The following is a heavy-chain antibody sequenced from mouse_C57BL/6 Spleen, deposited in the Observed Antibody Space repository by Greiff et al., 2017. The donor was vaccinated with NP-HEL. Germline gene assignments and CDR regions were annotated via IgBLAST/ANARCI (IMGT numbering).Heavy chain of an antibody. Sequence: QVQLQQSGPELVKPGASVKISCTASGYAISSSWMNWVKQRPGKGLEWIGRIYPGDGDTNYNGKFKGKATLTADKSSSTAYMQLSRLTSEDSAVYICARRRITAVVEGYCDVWGTGTTVTVSS. V-gene: IGHV1-82*01. CDR3: ARRRITAVVEGYCDV. CDR2: IYPGDGDT. CDR1: GYAISSSW. D-gene: IGHD1-1*01. J-gene: IGHJ1*03.